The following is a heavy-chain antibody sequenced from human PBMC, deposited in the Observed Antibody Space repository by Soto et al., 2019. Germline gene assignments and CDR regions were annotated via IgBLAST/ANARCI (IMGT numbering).Heavy chain of an antibody. CDR2: ISGSGDGT. Sequence: GTLRLSCAASGFTFSSFALCWVRQAPGKGLEWVSAISGSGDGTDYADSVKGRFTISRDNSKNTLYLQMNSLRAEDTAVYYCAGPGYSSQDYWGQGALVTVSS. CDR1: GFTFSSFA. V-gene: IGHV3-23*01. J-gene: IGHJ4*02. CDR3: AGPGYSSQDY. D-gene: IGHD5-18*01.